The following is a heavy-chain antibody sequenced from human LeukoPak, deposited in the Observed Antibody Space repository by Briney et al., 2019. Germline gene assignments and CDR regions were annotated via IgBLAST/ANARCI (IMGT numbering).Heavy chain of an antibody. CDR2: IYYSGST. Sequence: PSETLSLTCTVSGGSISSSSYYWGWIRQPPGKGLEWIGSIYYSGSTYYNPSLKSRVTISVDTSKNQFSLKLSSVTAADTAVYYCARDRRIGGFDPWGQGTLVTVSS. J-gene: IGHJ5*02. V-gene: IGHV4-39*07. CDR3: ARDRRIGGFDP. CDR1: GGSISSSSYY. D-gene: IGHD3-16*01.